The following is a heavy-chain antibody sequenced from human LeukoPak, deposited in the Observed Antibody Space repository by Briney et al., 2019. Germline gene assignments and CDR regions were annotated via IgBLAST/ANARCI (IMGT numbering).Heavy chain of an antibody. J-gene: IGHJ6*02. CDR1: GGSISSSSYY. D-gene: IGHD3-3*01. V-gene: IGHV4-39*01. CDR3: ARVQYDFWSGYYRDYYYYYGMDV. CDR2: IYYSGST. Sequence: SETLSLTCTVSGGSISSSSYYWGWIRQPPGKGLEWIGRIYYSGSTYYNPSLKSRVAISVDTSKNQFSLKLSSVTAADTAVYYCARVQYDFWSGYYRDYYYYYGMDVWGQGTTVTVSS.